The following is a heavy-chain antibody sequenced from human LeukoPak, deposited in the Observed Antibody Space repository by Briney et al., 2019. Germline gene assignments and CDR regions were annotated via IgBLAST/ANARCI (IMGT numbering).Heavy chain of an antibody. V-gene: IGHV4-59*01. CDR1: GGSINNYY. CDR2: IYYSGST. D-gene: IGHD3/OR15-3a*01. CDR3: ARCAGTGYFPYYYYYYLDV. J-gene: IGHJ6*03. Sequence: SETLSLTCTVSGGSINNYYWSWIRQPPGKGLEWIGYIYYSGSTNYNPSLKSRVTISINTSKNQLSLNLSSVIAADTAVYYCARCAGTGYFPYYYYYYLDVWGKGTTVTVSS.